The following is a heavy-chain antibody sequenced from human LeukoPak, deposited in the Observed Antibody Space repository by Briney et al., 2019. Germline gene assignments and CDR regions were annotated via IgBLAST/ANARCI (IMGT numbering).Heavy chain of an antibody. CDR2: VYHGGNS. J-gene: IGHJ4*02. Sequence: SETLSLTYTVSGYSISSGYYWGWIRQPPGKGLEWIGSVYHGGNSYYDTSLKSRVTISVDTSKNQFSLKLSSVTAADTAVYYCAKGYCSSTSCPADYWGQGILVTVSS. D-gene: IGHD2-2*01. CDR3: AKGYCSSTSCPADY. CDR1: GYSISSGYY. V-gene: IGHV4-38-2*02.